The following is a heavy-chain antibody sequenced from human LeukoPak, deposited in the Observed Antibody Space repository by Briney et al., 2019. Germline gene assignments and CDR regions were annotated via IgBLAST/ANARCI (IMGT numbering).Heavy chain of an antibody. V-gene: IGHV3-48*03. Sequence: PGGSLRLSCAASGFTFSSYEMNWVRQAPGKGLEWVSYISSSGSTIYYADSVKGRFTISRDNAKNSLYLQMNSLRAEDTAVYYCARDSYDILTGLDAFDIWGQGTMVTVSS. CDR1: GFTFSSYE. CDR3: ARDSYDILTGLDAFDI. J-gene: IGHJ3*02. CDR2: ISSSGSTI. D-gene: IGHD3-9*01.